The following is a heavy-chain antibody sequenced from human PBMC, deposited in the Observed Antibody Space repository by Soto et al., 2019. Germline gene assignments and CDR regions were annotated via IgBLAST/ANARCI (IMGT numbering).Heavy chain of an antibody. V-gene: IGHV3-74*01. Sequence: GGSLRLSCAASGYTFSSYWMHWVRQAPGKGLVWVSRVNGDGSSTSYADPVKGRFTISRDNAKNTVHLQMDSLRAEDTAVYYCARVMANLPWYFDYWGQGTLVTVSS. CDR2: VNGDGSST. CDR3: ARVMANLPWYFDY. J-gene: IGHJ4*02. CDR1: GYTFSSYW. D-gene: IGHD2-8*01.